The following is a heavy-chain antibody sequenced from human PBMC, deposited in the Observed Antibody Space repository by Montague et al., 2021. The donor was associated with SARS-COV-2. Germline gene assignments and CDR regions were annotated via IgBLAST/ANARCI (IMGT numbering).Heavy chain of an antibody. Sequence: SETLSLTCAVYGGSFSGYYWNWIRQPPGKGLEWIGEINHSGSTNYNPSLKSRVTISADTSNNQFPLKLTSVTAADTAVYYCARGPTNNIGMVATRLDYWGQGTLVAVSS. CDR1: GGSFSGYY. V-gene: IGHV4-34*01. CDR2: INHSGST. CDR3: ARGPTNNIGMVATRLDY. J-gene: IGHJ4*02. D-gene: IGHD5-12*01.